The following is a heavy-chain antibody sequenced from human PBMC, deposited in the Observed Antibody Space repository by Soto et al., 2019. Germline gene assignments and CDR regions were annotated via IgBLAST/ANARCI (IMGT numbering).Heavy chain of an antibody. CDR1: GFTVSTYN. J-gene: IGHJ4*02. V-gene: IGHV3-53*02. CDR2: TYSGGST. Sequence: EVHLVESGGGLMQPGGSLRLSCAASGFTVSTYNMIWVRQAPVKGLEWVSVTYSGGSTQYADSVKGRFTVSRDNSKNTLFLQMNSLTADDTAVYYCAKATTNGGWFNPFDSWGQGALVTVSS. CDR3: AKATTNGGWFNPFDS. D-gene: IGHD6-19*01.